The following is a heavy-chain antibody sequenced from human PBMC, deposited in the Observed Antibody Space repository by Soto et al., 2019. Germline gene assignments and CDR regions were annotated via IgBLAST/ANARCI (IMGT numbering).Heavy chain of an antibody. CDR2: IYYSGST. V-gene: IGHV4-31*03. Sequence: SETLSLTCTVSGGSISSGGYYWSWIRQHPGKGLEWIGYIYYSGSTYYNPSLKSRVTISVDTSKNQFSLKLSSVTAADTAVYYCARERGGTARGVYYGMDVWGQGTTVTGSS. CDR3: ARERGGTARGVYYGMDV. D-gene: IGHD2-15*01. CDR1: GGSISSGGYY. J-gene: IGHJ6*02.